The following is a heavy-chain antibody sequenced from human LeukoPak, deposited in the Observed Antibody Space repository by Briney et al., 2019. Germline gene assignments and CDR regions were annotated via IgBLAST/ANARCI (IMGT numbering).Heavy chain of an antibody. CDR3: VRGAYSSSWLNFDY. Sequence: GGSLRLSCAASGFTFSSYGMHWVRQGPGKGLEWVAFIRYDGSNKYYADSVKGRFTISRDNSKNTLYLQMNSLRAEDTAVYYCVRGAYSSSWLNFDYWGQGTLVTVSS. CDR1: GFTFSSYG. J-gene: IGHJ4*02. CDR2: IRYDGSNK. V-gene: IGHV3-30*02. D-gene: IGHD6-13*01.